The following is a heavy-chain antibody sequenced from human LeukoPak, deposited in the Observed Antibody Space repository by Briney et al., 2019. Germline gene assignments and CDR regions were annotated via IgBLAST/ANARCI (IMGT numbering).Heavy chain of an antibody. CDR1: GFSFSDAW. V-gene: IGHV3-15*07. D-gene: IGHD2-15*01. CDR2: IRSKADGWTP. J-gene: IGHJ4*02. CDR3: TTRSPARYCSDGACYSSADY. Sequence: GGSLRLSCAASGFSFSDAWTNWVRQAPGKGLEWVGHIRSKADGWTPDYIAPVKGRFTISRDDSKDTLYLQMNSLNTEDTAMYYCTTRSPARYCSDGACYSSADYWGQGTLVTVSS.